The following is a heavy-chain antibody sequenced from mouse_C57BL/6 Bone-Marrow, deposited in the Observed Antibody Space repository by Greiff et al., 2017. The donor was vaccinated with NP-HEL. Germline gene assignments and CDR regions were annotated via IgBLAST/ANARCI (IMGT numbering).Heavy chain of an antibody. D-gene: IGHD2-3*01. CDR1: GFTFSDFY. CDR3: ARDEDGYPSYYAMDY. J-gene: IGHJ4*01. Sequence: EVMLVESGGGLVQSGRSLRLSCATSGFTFSDFYMEWVRQAPGKGLEWIAASRNKANDYTTEYSASVKGRFIVSRDTSQSILYLQMNALRAEDTAIYYCARDEDGYPSYYAMDYWGQGTSVTVSS. CDR2: SRNKANDYTT. V-gene: IGHV7-1*01.